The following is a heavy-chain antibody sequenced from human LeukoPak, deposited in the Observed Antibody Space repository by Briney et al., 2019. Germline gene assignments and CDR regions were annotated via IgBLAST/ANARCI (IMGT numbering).Heavy chain of an antibody. J-gene: IGHJ2*01. V-gene: IGHV4-59*11. CDR2: IHLSGST. D-gene: IGHD3-16*01. CDR3: ARGGVWYFDL. Sequence: SGTLSLTCTVSGVALSFHYWSWIRQPPGEGLEWIGYIHLSGSTYYDPSLRSRVTISGDTPKNQFSLRLHSVTSADTAVYYCARGGVWYFDLWGRGTLVTVSS. CDR1: GVALSFHY.